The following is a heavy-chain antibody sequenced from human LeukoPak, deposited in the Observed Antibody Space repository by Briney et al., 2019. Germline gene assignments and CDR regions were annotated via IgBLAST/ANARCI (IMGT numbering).Heavy chain of an antibody. J-gene: IGHJ4*02. CDR3: ARPKYSSSLAFDY. D-gene: IGHD6-6*01. CDR2: IYLGDSET. Sequence: GESLKISCKDSGHSLTTSLIVWVRQKPGKGLEWMGVIYLGDSETKYSPSFQGQVSFSADKSISTAYLQWDSLKTSDTAIYYCARPKYSSSLAFDYWGQGTPVTVSS. V-gene: IGHV5-51*01. CDR1: GHSLTTSL.